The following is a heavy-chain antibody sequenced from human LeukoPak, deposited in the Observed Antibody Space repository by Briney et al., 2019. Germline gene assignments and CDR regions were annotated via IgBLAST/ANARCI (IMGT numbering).Heavy chain of an antibody. CDR1: DGSITSNVYY. Sequence: PSETLSLTCTVSDGSITSNVYYWGWIRQPPGKGLEYMGSINHSGSTHCHPSLKSRVTISVDTSKDQFSLKLNSVTAADTAVYYCARLVGIAADGTGGDYWGQGTLVTASS. CDR3: ARLVGIAADGTGGDY. D-gene: IGHD6-13*01. CDR2: INHSGST. V-gene: IGHV4-39*01. J-gene: IGHJ4*02.